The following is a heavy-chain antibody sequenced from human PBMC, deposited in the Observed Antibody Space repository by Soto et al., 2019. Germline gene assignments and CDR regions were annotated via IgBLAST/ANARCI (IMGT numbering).Heavy chain of an antibody. J-gene: IGHJ4*02. CDR1: GFPFGDYW. D-gene: IGHD2-8*01. CDR2: LKRDGRER. CDR3: ARDVYEILGRVVRRLDS. Sequence: GRSLRLSCADSGFPFGDYWMTWVRQAPGKGLEWVANLKRDGRERYYVDSVKGRFSVSRDNAKNSLYLQMNNLRPEDTAVYYCARDVYEILGRVVRRLDSWGQGTLVTVSS. V-gene: IGHV3-7*03.